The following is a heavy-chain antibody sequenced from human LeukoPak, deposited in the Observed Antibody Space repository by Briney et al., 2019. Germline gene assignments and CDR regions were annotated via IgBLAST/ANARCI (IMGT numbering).Heavy chain of an antibody. CDR1: GIIVSNNY. J-gene: IGHJ3*02. V-gene: IGHV3-66*04. D-gene: IGHD5-18*01. CDR3: AKHKAMVEGDAFDI. CDR2: IYSGGST. Sequence: GGSLKLSCAASGIIVSNNYVSWVRQAPGRGLEWVSVIYSGGSTYYADSVKGRFTISRDNSKNTLYLQMNSLRAEDTAVYYCAKHKAMVEGDAFDIWGQGTMVTVSS.